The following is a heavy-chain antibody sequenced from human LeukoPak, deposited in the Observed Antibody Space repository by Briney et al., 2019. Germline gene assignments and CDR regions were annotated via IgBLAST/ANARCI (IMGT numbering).Heavy chain of an antibody. D-gene: IGHD7-27*01. V-gene: IGHV1-2*02. J-gene: IGHJ4*02. CDR2: ITPNSDGT. Sequence: GASVKVSCKTSGYTVTGYYIHWVRQAPGQGLEWMGWITPNSDGTDYAQKFQGRVTMTRDTSITTAYMELSSLRSDDTAVYYCVRSPIGLGFFDYWGQGTLVTVSS. CDR1: GYTVTGYY. CDR3: VRSPIGLGFFDY.